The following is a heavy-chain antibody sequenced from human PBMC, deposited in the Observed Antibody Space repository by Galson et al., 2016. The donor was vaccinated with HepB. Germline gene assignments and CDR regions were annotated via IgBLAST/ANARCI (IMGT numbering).Heavy chain of an antibody. D-gene: IGHD6-6*01. J-gene: IGHJ6*03. CDR3: ATVRRDTSSSGQFYYFYMDV. CDR1: GGTFSTYD. Sequence: SVKVSCKASGGTFSTYDFNWVRQAPGQGLEWMGGISHIFGTTEYAQEFQGRVTITADESTSTGYMEISGLRSEDTAVYYCATVRRDTSSSGQFYYFYMDVWGIGTTVTVSS. CDR2: ISHIFGTT. V-gene: IGHV1-69*13.